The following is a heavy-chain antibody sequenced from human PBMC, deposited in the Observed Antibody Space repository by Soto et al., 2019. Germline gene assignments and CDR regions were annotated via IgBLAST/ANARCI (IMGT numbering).Heavy chain of an antibody. V-gene: IGHV1-18*01. CDR2: ISAYNGNT. D-gene: IGHD3-3*01. J-gene: IGHJ4*02. Sequence: QVQLVQSGAEVKKPGASVKVSCKASGYTFTSYGISWVRQAPGQGLEWMGWISAYNGNTNYAQKLQGRVTMTTDTSTSTAYRELRSLGSDDTAVYYCAREWPHYYGTIFGVVGGPVDYWGQGTLVTVSS. CDR3: AREWPHYYGTIFGVVGGPVDY. CDR1: GYTFTSYG.